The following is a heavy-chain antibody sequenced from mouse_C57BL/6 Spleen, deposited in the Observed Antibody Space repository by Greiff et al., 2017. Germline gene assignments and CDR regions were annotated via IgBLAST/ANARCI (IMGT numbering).Heavy chain of an antibody. J-gene: IGHJ3*01. D-gene: IGHD1-1*01. CDR3: AGVYGNSDVRLAY. CDR2: IFPGSGST. Sequence: VKLQQSGAELMKPGASVKLSCKASGYTFTGYWMDWVKQRPGQGLEWIGEIFPGSGSTNYNEKFKGKATLTADKSSNTAYMQLSSLTAEDSAVYDCAGVYGNSDVRLAYWGQGTLVTVSA. V-gene: IGHV1-9*01. CDR1: GYTFTGYW.